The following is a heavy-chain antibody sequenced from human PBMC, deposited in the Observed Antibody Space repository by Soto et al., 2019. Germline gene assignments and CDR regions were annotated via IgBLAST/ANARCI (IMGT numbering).Heavy chain of an antibody. J-gene: IGHJ3*01. D-gene: IGHD3-3*01. CDR2: IYWNDDK. CDR1: GFSLRTSGVG. V-gene: IGHV2-5*01. CDR3: AHILPFLEWSQNAFDV. Sequence: QITLKESGPTLVKPTQTLTLTCTFSGFSLRTSGVGVAWIRQPPGKALEWLALIYWNDDKRYSPSLKNRLTITKDTSTDQVVLTMTNMDPVDTATYFCAHILPFLEWSQNAFDVWGQGTMVTVSS.